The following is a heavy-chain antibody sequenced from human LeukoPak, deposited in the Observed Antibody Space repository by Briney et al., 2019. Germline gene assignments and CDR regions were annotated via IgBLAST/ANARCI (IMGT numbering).Heavy chain of an antibody. V-gene: IGHV4-59*01. CDR1: GGSISSYY. D-gene: IGHD2-8*01. CDR3: AREGDKYANWFDT. J-gene: IGHJ5*02. Sequence: RSSETLSLTCTVSGGSISSYYWSWIRQPPGKGLEWIGYIYYSGSTNYNPSLKSRVTISVDTSKNQFSLNLSSVTAADTAVYYCAREGDKYANWFDTWGQGTLVTVSS. CDR2: IYYSGST.